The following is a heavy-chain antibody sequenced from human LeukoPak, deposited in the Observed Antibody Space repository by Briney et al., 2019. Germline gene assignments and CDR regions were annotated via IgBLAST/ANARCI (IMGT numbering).Heavy chain of an antibody. Sequence: GGSLRLSCRASASGDDFRSHSMNWVRQAPGKGLEWISYIHSSGNYIFDAASVKGRFTVSRDNPRNSLYLQMNSLRVEDTAMYYCAREWNSRATFDYWGQGTLVTVSS. CDR2: IHSSGNYI. V-gene: IGHV3-21*05. J-gene: IGHJ4*02. CDR3: AREWNSRATFDY. D-gene: IGHD1-1*01. CDR1: ASGDDFRSHS.